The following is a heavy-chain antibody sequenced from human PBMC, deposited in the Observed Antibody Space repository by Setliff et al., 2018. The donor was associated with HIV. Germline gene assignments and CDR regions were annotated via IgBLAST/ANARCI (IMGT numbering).Heavy chain of an antibody. Sequence: ASVKVSCKASGYTFTAYYMHLVRQAPGQGLEWMGWINPNSGGTNYAQKFQGWVTMTRDTSISTAYMELSSLRSEDTAVYYCARESGLQVRGAMYYYMDVWGTGTTVTVSS. CDR2: INPNSGGT. CDR3: ARESGLQVRGAMYYYMDV. V-gene: IGHV1-2*04. J-gene: IGHJ6*03. D-gene: IGHD3-10*01. CDR1: GYTFTAYY.